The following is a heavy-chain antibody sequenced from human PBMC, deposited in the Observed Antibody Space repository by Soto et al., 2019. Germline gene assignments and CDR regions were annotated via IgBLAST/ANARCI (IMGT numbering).Heavy chain of an antibody. V-gene: IGHV5-10-1*01. CDR3: ARHGVGKIFGLENWFDP. CDR2: IDPSDSYT. Sequence: GESLKISCKGSGYSFTSYWISWVRQMPGKGLEWMGRIDPSDSYTNYSPSFQGHVTISADKSISTAYLQWSSLKASDTAMYYCARHGVGKIFGLENWFDPWGQGTLVTVSS. D-gene: IGHD3-3*01. CDR1: GYSFTSYW. J-gene: IGHJ5*02.